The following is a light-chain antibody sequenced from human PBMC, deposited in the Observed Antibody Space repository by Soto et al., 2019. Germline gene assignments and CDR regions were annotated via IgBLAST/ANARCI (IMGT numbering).Light chain of an antibody. CDR3: SSYAGSSVV. V-gene: IGLV2-11*01. J-gene: IGLJ3*02. CDR2: DVT. CDR1: GSDIGAYNF. Sequence: QSALTQPRSVSGSPGQSVTISCTGTGSDIGAYNFVSWYQQHPGKAPKLMIYDVTKRPSGVADRFSGSKSGDTASLTISGLQDEDEADYYCSSYAGSSVVFGGGTQLTVL.